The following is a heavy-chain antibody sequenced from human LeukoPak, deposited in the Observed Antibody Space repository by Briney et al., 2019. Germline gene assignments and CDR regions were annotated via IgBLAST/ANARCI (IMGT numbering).Heavy chain of an antibody. Sequence: PGGSLRLSCAASGFTFSSYGMHWVRQAPGKGLEWVAFIRYDGSNKYYADSVKGRFTISRDNSKNTLYLQMNSLRAEDTAVYYCAKDFDYTEGPYYFDYWGQGTLVTVSS. D-gene: IGHD3-9*01. CDR1: GFTFSSYG. V-gene: IGHV3-30*02. CDR3: AKDFDYTEGPYYFDY. CDR2: IRYDGSNK. J-gene: IGHJ4*02.